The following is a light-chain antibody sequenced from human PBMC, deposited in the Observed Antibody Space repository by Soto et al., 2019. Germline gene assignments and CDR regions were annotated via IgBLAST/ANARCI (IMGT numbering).Light chain of an antibody. CDR2: DVS. CDR1: SSDVGGYNY. J-gene: IGLJ2*01. CDR3: SSYTASSTRV. Sequence: QSALTQPASMSGSPGQSITISCTGTSSDVGGYNYVSWYQQHPGKAPKLMIYDVSNRPSGVSNRFSGSKSGNTASLTISGLQAEDEADYYCSSYTASSTRVLGGGTQLTVL. V-gene: IGLV2-14*01.